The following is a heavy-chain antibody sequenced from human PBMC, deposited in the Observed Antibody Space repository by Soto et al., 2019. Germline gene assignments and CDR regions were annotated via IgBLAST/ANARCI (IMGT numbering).Heavy chain of an antibody. J-gene: IGHJ4*02. CDR2: IGTSEYI. Sequence: GGSLRLSCAVSGFTFSNYEMNWVRQAPGKGLEWVSYIGTSEYIYYADSLKGRFTISRDNARNSVYLQIHSLRTDDTAVYYCARSFDSVGDSWGQGTLVTVSS. CDR1: GFTFSNYE. V-gene: IGHV3-48*03. D-gene: IGHD3-9*01. CDR3: ARSFDSVGDS.